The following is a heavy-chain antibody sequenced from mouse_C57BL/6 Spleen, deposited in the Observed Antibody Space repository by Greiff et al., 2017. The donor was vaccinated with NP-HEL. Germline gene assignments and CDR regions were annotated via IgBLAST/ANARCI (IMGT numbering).Heavy chain of an antibody. V-gene: IGHV1-26*01. CDR3: ASYYYGSSQFAY. Sequence: EVQLQQSGPELVKPGASVKISCKASGYTFTDYYMNWVKQSHGKSLEWIGDINPNNGGTSYNQKFKGKATLTVDKSSSTANMELRSLTSEDSAVYYCASYYYGSSQFAYWGQGTLVTVSA. CDR1: GYTFTDYY. J-gene: IGHJ3*01. CDR2: INPNNGGT. D-gene: IGHD1-1*01.